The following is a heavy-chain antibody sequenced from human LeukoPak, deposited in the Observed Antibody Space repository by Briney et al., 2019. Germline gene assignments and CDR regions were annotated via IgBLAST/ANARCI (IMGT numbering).Heavy chain of an antibody. V-gene: IGHV3-23*01. Sequence: GGSLRLSCAASGFTFSSYAMSWVRQAPGKGLEWVSAISAGGGSTYYADSVKGRFTISRDNSKNTLYLQMNSLRAEDTAVYYCAKDDTYYYDSSGYYFDYWGQGTLATVSS. J-gene: IGHJ4*02. CDR3: AKDDTYYYDSSGYYFDY. CDR2: ISAGGGST. D-gene: IGHD3-22*01. CDR1: GFTFSSYA.